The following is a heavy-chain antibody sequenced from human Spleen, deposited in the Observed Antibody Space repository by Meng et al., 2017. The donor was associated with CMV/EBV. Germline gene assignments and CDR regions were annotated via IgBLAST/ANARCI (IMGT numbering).Heavy chain of an antibody. D-gene: IGHD3-22*01. V-gene: IGHV3-30*04. J-gene: IGHJ4*02. CDR3: ARESGGYDSSGPADF. CDR1: GFTFTSYA. CDR2: ISYDGSNK. Sequence: LSLTCAASGFTFTSYAMHWVRQAPGKGLEWVAVISYDGSNKYYADAVKGRFTISRDNSKNTLYLQMNSLRAEDTAVYYCARESGGYDSSGPADFWGQGTLVTVSS.